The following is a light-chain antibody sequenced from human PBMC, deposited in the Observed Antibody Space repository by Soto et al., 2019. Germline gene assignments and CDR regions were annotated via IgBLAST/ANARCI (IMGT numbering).Light chain of an antibody. J-gene: IGKJ1*01. CDR2: EAS. V-gene: IGKV1-5*01. Sequence: DILMTQSPSTLSASVGARVTTTCRASESISIWLAWYQQKPGKAPKLLIYEASILESGVPSRFSGTGSGTEFTLTISSLQPNDFATYYCQQSKTKLWTFGQGTRVEVK. CDR3: QQSKTKLWT. CDR1: ESISIW.